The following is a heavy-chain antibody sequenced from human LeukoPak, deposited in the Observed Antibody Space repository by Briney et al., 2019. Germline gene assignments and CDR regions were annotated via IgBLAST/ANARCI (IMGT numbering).Heavy chain of an antibody. D-gene: IGHD5-18*01. CDR3: ARIVPYNYGYVDY. V-gene: IGHV4-59*01. CDR2: IYYSGST. J-gene: IGHJ4*02. Sequence: PSETLSLTCTVSGGSINNYYWSWIRQPPGQGLEWIGYIYYSGSTNHNPSLKSRVSISVDMSKNQFSLKLRSVTAADTAVYYCARIVPYNYGYVDYWGRGTLVTVSS. CDR1: GGSINNYY.